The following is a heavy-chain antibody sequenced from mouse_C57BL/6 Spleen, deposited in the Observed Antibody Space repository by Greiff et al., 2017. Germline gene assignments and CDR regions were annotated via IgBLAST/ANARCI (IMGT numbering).Heavy chain of an antibody. J-gene: IGHJ4*01. CDR3: ARFYGYDDGYAMDY. CDR2: IDPSDSYT. V-gene: IGHV1-69*01. D-gene: IGHD2-2*01. CDR1: GYTFTSYW. Sequence: QVQLQQPGAELVMPGASVKLSCKASGYTFTSYWMHWVKQRPGQGLEWIGEIDPSDSYTNYNQKFKGKSTLTVDKSSSTAYMQLSSLTSEDSAVYYCARFYGYDDGYAMDYWGQGTSGTVSS.